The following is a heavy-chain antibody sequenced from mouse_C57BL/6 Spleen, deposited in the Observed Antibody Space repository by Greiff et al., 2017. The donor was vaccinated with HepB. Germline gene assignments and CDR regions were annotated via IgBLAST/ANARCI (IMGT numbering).Heavy chain of an antibody. CDR3: ARGPPYYGSSYGFDY. D-gene: IGHD1-1*01. J-gene: IGHJ2*01. Sequence: ESGAELVRPGTSVKVSCKASGYAFTNYLIEWVKQRPGQGLEWIGVINPGSGGTNYNEKFKGKATLTADKSSSTAYMQLSSLTSEDSAVYFCARGPPYYGSSYGFDYWGQGTTLTVSS. CDR2: INPGSGGT. CDR1: GYAFTNYL. V-gene: IGHV1-54*01.